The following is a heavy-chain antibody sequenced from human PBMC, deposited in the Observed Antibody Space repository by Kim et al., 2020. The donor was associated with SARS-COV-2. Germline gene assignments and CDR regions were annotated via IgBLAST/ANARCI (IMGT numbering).Heavy chain of an antibody. Sequence: ASVKVSCKASGYTFTGYYMHWVRQAPGQGLEWMGWINPNSGGTNYAQKFQGRVTMTRDTSISPAYMELSRLRSDDTAVYYCAREPGITMIVVVTRNDAFDIWGQGTMVTVSS. J-gene: IGHJ3*02. CDR1: GYTFTGYY. D-gene: IGHD3-22*01. CDR2: INPNSGGT. V-gene: IGHV1-2*02. CDR3: AREPGITMIVVVTRNDAFDI.